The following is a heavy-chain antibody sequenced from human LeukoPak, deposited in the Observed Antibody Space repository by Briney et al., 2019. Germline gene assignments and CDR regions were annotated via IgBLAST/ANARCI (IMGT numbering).Heavy chain of an antibody. D-gene: IGHD5-12*01. V-gene: IGHV1-18*04. CDR3: ARGGYSGLFDY. J-gene: IGHJ4*02. CDR2: ISAYNGNT. Sequence: ASVKVSCKPSGYTFTIYGISWVRQAPGQGLGWRGWISAYNGNTNYAQKLQGRVTMTTDTSTSTAYMELRSLRSDDTAVYYCARGGYSGLFDYWGQGTLVTVSS. CDR1: GYTFTIYG.